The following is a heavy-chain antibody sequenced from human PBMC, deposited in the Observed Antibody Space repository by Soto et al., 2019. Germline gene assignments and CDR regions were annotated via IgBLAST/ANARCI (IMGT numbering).Heavy chain of an antibody. CDR3: ARHPDTAMVSGAFDI. CDR2: IYYSGST. D-gene: IGHD5-18*01. V-gene: IGHV4-39*01. J-gene: IGHJ3*02. Sequence: QLQLQESGPGLVKPSETLSLTCTVSGGSISSRSYYWGWIRQPPGKGLEWIGSIYYSGSTYYNPSLKSRFTLAVDTSKNPLSLTLSSVTAEDPAVYECARHPDTAMVSGAFDIWGQGTMVTVSS. CDR1: GGSISSRSYY.